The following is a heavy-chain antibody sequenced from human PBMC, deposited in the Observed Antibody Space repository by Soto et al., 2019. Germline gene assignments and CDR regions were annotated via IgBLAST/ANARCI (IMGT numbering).Heavy chain of an antibody. CDR3: AKASTVVRPDYYYYGMDV. D-gene: IGHD4-17*01. V-gene: IGHV3-9*01. CDR1: GFTFDDYA. J-gene: IGHJ6*02. CDR2: ISWNSGSI. Sequence: GGSLRLSCAASGFTFDDYAMHWVRQAPGKGLEWVSGISWNSGSIGYADSVKGRFTISRDNAKNSLYLQMNSLRAEDTALYYCAKASTVVRPDYYYYGMDVWGQGTTVTVSS.